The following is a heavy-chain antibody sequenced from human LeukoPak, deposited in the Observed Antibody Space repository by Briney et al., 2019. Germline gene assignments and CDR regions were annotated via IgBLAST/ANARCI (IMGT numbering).Heavy chain of an antibody. Sequence: SETLSLTCTVSGGSVSSGSYYWSWIRQPPGKGLEWIGYIYYSGSTNYNPSLKSRVNISVDTSKNQFSLKLSSVTAADTAVYYCAREWVVAATYFDYWGQGTLVTVSS. CDR2: IYYSGST. CDR1: GGSVSSGSYY. CDR3: AREWVVAATYFDY. V-gene: IGHV4-61*01. J-gene: IGHJ4*02. D-gene: IGHD2-15*01.